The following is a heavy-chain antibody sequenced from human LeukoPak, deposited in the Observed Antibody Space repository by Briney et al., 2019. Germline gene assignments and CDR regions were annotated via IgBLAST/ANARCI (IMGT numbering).Heavy chain of an antibody. CDR2: IFYSGSA. J-gene: IGHJ4*02. D-gene: IGHD3-10*01. CDR3: ARGSTLIRGFDY. CDR1: GGSISSGDYY. Sequence: SETLSLTCTVSGGSISSGDYYWNWIRQHPEKSLEWIGYIFYSGSAYYNPSLKSRVTISVDTSKNQFSQKLSSVTAADTAVYYCARGSTLIRGFDYWGQGTLVTVSS. V-gene: IGHV4-31*03.